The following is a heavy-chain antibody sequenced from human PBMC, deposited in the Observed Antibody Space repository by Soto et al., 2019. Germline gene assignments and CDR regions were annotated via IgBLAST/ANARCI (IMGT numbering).Heavy chain of an antibody. D-gene: IGHD1-26*01. J-gene: IGHJ4*02. Sequence: SETLSLTCTVSGGSISSGGYSWSWIRQPPGKGLEWIGYIYHSGSTYYNPSLKSRVTISVDRSKNQFSLKLSSVTAADTAVYYCARAGVVGATALDYWGQGTLVTVSS. CDR2: IYHSGST. CDR3: ARAGVVGATALDY. CDR1: GGSISSGGYS. V-gene: IGHV4-30-2*01.